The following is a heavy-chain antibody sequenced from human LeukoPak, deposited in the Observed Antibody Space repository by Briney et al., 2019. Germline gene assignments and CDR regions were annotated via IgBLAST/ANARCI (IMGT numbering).Heavy chain of an antibody. CDR2: ISGSGGST. V-gene: IGHV3-23*01. Sequence: PGGSLRLSCAASGFTFSSYAMSWVRQAPGKGLEWVSAISGSGGSTYYADSVKGRFTISRDNSKNTLYLQLNSLRAEDTGVYYCAKDSYYYGSGSFPTFDYGGQGTLVSVFS. D-gene: IGHD3-10*01. CDR1: GFTFSSYA. CDR3: AKDSYYYGSGSFPTFDY. J-gene: IGHJ4*02.